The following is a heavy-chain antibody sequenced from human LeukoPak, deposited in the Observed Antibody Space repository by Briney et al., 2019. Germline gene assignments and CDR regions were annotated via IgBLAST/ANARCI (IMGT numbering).Heavy chain of an antibody. CDR1: GGSISSGGYY. CDR3: ASAPGREYSSYTCT. CDR2: IYYSGST. Sequence: SETLTLTCTVSGGSISSGGYYWSWIRQHPGKGLEWIGYIYYSGSTYYNPSLKSRVTISVDTSKNQFSLKLSSVTAADTAVYYCASAPGREYSSYTCTWGKGTTVTVSS. J-gene: IGHJ6*04. D-gene: IGHD2/OR15-2a*01. V-gene: IGHV4-31*03.